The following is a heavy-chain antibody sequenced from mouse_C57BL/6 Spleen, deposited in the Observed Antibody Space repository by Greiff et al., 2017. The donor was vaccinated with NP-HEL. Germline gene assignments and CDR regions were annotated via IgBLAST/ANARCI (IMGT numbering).Heavy chain of an antibody. CDR2: IHPNSGST. V-gene: IGHV1-64*01. J-gene: IGHJ1*03. D-gene: IGHD1-1*01. CDR3: ARGLGSSYDWYFDV. Sequence: LKQPGAELVKPGASVKLSCKASGYTFTSYWMHWVKQRPGQGLEWIGMIHPNSGSTNYNEKFKSKATLTVDKSSSTAYMQLSSLTSEDSAVYYCARGLGSSYDWYFDVWGTGTTVTVSS. CDR1: GYTFTSYW.